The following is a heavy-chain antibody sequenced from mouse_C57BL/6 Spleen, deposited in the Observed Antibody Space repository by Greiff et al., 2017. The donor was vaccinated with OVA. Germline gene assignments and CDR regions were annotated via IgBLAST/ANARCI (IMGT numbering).Heavy chain of an antibody. J-gene: IGHJ2*01. CDR1: GYTFTDYY. D-gene: IGHD1-1*01. CDR3: ARAYYYGSSYFDY. Sequence: VQLQQSGAELVRPGASVKLSCKASGYTFTDYYINWVKQRPGQGLEWIARIYPGSGNTYYNEKFKGKATLTAEKSSSTAYMQLSSLTSEDSAVYFCARAYYYGSSYFDYWGQGTTLTVSS. V-gene: IGHV1-76*01. CDR2: IYPGSGNT.